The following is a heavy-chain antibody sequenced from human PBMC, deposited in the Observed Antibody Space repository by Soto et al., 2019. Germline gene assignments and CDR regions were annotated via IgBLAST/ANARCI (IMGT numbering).Heavy chain of an antibody. Sequence: SETLSLTCTVSGGSISSYYWSWNRQPPGKGLEWIGYIYYSGSTNYNPSLKSRVTISVDTSKNQFSLKLSSVTAADTAVYYCARQGRNETLDYWGQGTLVTV. CDR2: IYYSGST. V-gene: IGHV4-59*08. CDR3: ARQGRNETLDY. J-gene: IGHJ4*02. CDR1: GGSISSYY.